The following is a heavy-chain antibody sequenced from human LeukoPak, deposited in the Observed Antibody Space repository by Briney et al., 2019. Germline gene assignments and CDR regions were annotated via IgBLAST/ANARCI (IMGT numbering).Heavy chain of an antibody. Sequence: SETLSLTCTVSGGSISSSSYSWGWSRQPPGKGLDWIGTVYYSGSTYYNPSLNSRITISVDTSKNQFSLKLSSVTAADTAVYYCARRPYYYGSGSCYFDYWGQGTLVTVSS. V-gene: IGHV4-39*01. CDR2: VYYSGST. CDR3: ARRPYYYGSGSCYFDY. D-gene: IGHD3-10*01. CDR1: GGSISSSSYS. J-gene: IGHJ4*02.